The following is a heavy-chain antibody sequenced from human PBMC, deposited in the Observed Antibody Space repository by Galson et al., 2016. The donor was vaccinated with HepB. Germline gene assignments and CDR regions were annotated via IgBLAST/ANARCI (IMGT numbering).Heavy chain of an antibody. CDR2: LGGSGDSI. Sequence: SLRLSCAASGFTFNNYAMSWVRQAPGKGLEWVSTLGGSGDSIYYADSVKGRFTISRDNSKNTLYLQMNSLRAEDTAVYYLAKGSLFALVLGPFDYWGQGTLVTVSS. D-gene: IGHD3/OR15-3a*01. CDR1: GFTFNNYA. J-gene: IGHJ4*02. CDR3: AKGSLFALVLGPFDY. V-gene: IGHV3-23*01.